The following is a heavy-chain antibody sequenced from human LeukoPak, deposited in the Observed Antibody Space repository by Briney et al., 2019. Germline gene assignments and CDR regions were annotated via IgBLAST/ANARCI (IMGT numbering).Heavy chain of an antibody. V-gene: IGHV4-39*07. CDR3: AHDIAAAGRGFINY. CDR1: GGSISSSSYY. J-gene: IGHJ4*02. Sequence: KPSETLSLTCTVSGGSISSSSYYWGWIRQPPGKGLEWIGSIYYSGSTYYNPSLKSRVTISVDTSKNQFSLKLSSVTAADTAVYYCAHDIAAAGRGFINYWGQGTLVTVSS. D-gene: IGHD6-13*01. CDR2: IYYSGST.